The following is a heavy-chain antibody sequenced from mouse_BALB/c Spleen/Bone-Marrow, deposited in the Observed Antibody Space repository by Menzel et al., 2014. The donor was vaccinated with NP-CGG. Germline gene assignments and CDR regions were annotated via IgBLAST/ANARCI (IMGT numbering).Heavy chain of an antibody. CDR3: ARDY. CDR1: GYTFTDTW. CDR2: INPSTGYA. V-gene: IGHV1-7*01. Sequence: VQLQQSGPELAKPGSSGKMSCKASGYTFTDTWIHWIKQRPGQGLEWIGYINPSTGYAEYNQNFKDKATLTVDKSSSTAYMQLSSLTSEDPAVYYCARDYWGQGTALAVSS. J-gene: IGHJ2*01.